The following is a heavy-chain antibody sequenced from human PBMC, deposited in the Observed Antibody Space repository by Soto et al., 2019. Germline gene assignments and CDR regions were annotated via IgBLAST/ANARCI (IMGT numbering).Heavy chain of an antibody. CDR1: GYTLTELS. CDR3: LSGGAGSYYNLDY. V-gene: IGHV1-24*01. CDR2: FDPEDGET. Sequence: ASVKVSCKVSGYTLTELSMHWGRQAPGKGLEWMGGFDPEDGETIYAQKFQGRLTMTEDTSTDTPHMELSSLRSQDTAVYYCLSGGAGSYYNLDYWGQGTLVTVSS. J-gene: IGHJ4*02. D-gene: IGHD3-10*01.